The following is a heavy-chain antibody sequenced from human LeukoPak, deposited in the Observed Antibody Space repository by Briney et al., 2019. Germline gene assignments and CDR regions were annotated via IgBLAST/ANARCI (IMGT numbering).Heavy chain of an antibody. CDR1: GYSISSGYY. CDR2: IYHGGTT. D-gene: IGHD1-1*01. CDR3: ARFADDGNYFDY. J-gene: IGHJ4*02. V-gene: IGHV4-38-2*02. Sequence: PSETLSLTCTVSGYSISSGYYWGWIRQPPGKGLERIGSIYHGGTTSYNPSLKSRLTISVDTSRNQFSLKLSSVTAADTALYYCARFADDGNYFDYWGQGTLVTVSS.